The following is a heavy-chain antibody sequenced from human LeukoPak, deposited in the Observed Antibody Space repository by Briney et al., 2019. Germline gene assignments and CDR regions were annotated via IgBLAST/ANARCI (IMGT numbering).Heavy chain of an antibody. CDR3: ARDNYGAEEGIGSSLVWLDP. V-gene: IGHV7-4-1*02. CDR1: GGTFSSYA. Sequence: ASVKVSCKASGGTFSSYAISWVRQVPGQGLEWMGWIDTNTGNPTYAQGFTERFVFSLDTSVNTAYLQINSLKSEDTAVYYCARDNYGAEEGIGSSLVWLDPWGQGTLVTVSS. D-gene: IGHD6-13*01. CDR2: IDTNTGNP. J-gene: IGHJ5*02.